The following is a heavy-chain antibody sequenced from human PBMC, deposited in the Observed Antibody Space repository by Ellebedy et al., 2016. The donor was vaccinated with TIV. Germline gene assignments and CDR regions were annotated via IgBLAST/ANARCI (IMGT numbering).Heavy chain of an antibody. V-gene: IGHV3-30*03. D-gene: IGHD6-19*01. CDR3: ARDLDKSSGWYGGAAY. J-gene: IGHJ4*02. Sequence: PGGSLRLSCVASGFSFAIYGMHWVRQAPGTGPEWVAAISLDGGHAYYADSVKGRFTISRDNSMTTLYLEMNSLRAEDTAVYYCARDLDKSSGWYGGAAYWGQGTLVTVSS. CDR2: ISLDGGHA. CDR1: GFSFAIYG.